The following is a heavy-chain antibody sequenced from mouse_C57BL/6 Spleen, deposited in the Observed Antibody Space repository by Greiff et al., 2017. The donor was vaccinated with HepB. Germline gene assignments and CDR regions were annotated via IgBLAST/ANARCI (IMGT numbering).Heavy chain of an antibody. CDR1: GYTFTDYN. Sequence: VQLKESGPELVKPGASVKIPCKASGYTFTDYNMDWVKQSHGKSLEWIGDINPNNGGTIYNQKFKGKATLTVDKSSSTAYMELRSLTSEDTAVYYCALIYYGFAYWGQGTLVTVSA. V-gene: IGHV1-18*01. CDR3: ALIYYGFAY. J-gene: IGHJ3*01. D-gene: IGHD1-1*01. CDR2: INPNNGGT.